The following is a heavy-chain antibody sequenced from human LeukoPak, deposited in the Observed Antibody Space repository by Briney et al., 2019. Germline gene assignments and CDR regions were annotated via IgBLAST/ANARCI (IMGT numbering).Heavy chain of an antibody. CDR2: INLSGGST. CDR1: GYTFTTYY. V-gene: IGHV1-46*01. CDR3: AKGGRYWDY. D-gene: IGHD2-8*02. J-gene: IGHJ4*02. Sequence: ASVKVSCKASGYTFTTYYMHWLRQAPGQGLEWMGIINLSGGSTTYAQKFQGRVTMTRDMSTNTVYMELNSLRSADTAVYYCAKGGRYWDYWGQGTLVTVSS.